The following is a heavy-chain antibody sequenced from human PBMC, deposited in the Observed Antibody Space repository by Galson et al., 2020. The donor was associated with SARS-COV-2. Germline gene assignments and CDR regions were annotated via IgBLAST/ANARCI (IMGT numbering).Heavy chain of an antibody. V-gene: IGHV1-3*01. CDR3: ARDQAPGIWSGYYTGYFDY. CDR1: GYTFTSYA. CDR2: INAGNGNT. J-gene: IGHJ4*02. Sequence: ASVKVSCKSSGYTFTSYAMHWVRQAPGQRLEWMGWINAGNGNTKYSQKFQGRVTITRDTSASTAYMELSSLRSEDTAVYYCARDQAPGIWSGYYTGYFDYWGQGTLVTVSS. D-gene: IGHD3-3*01.